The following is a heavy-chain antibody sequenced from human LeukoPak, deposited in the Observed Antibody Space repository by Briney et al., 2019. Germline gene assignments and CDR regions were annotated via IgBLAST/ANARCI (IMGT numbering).Heavy chain of an antibody. D-gene: IGHD1-26*01. J-gene: IGHJ3*02. CDR1: EFTSSAYW. V-gene: IGHV3-74*01. CDR2: INSDVSTT. CDR3: ARYGRYRAFDI. Sequence: GGSLRLSCAASEFTSSAYWMHWVRQVPGKGLVWVSRINSDVSTTNYADSVKGRFTISRDNAKNTIYLQMNSLRAEDTAVYYCARYGRYRAFDIWGPGTVVTVSS.